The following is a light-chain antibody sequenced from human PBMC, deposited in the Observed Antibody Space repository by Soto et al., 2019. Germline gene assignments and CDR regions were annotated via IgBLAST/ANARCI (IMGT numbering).Light chain of an antibody. J-gene: IGLJ1*01. V-gene: IGLV2-23*01. CDR3: CSYAGSSTYV. CDR1: SSDVGGYNL. Sequence: QSALTQPASVSGSPGQSITISCTGTSSDVGGYNLVSWYQHHPGKAPKFMIYEGSKRPSGVSNRFSGSKSGNTASLTISGLQAEDEADYYCCSYAGSSTYVFGTGTKLTVL. CDR2: EGS.